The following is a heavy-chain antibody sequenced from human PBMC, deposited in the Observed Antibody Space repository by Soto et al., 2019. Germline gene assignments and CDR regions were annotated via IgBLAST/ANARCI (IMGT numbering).Heavy chain of an antibody. CDR2: IIPIFDAT. Sequence: QVQMVQSGAEVKKPGSSARVSCKVSGGTFSRHSISWVRQAPGQGLEWMGGIIPIFDATQYAQKFQGRLTITADDSTTTLHIDLSGLRPEDTAIYYCARDLTSVRGSWGQGTLVTVS. CDR3: ARDLTSVRGS. D-gene: IGHD3-10*01. V-gene: IGHV1-69*01. J-gene: IGHJ4*02. CDR1: GGTFSRHS.